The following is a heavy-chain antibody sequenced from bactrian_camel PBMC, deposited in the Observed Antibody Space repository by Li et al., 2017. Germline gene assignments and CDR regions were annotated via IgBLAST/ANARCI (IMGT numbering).Heavy chain of an antibody. V-gene: IGHV3S55*01. CDR3: AADRDLPVGGSWQEAIPFGY. J-gene: IGHJ6*01. Sequence: LELACGYSGSPLGASDMVWYRQGPGNRCEMVSSIGSDGGTSYADSVKGRFTISRDNAKNTLYLQMNSLKPEDTAMYYCAADRDLPVGGSWQEAIPFGYWGQGTQVTVS. D-gene: IGHD6*01. CDR1: GSPLGASD. CDR2: IGSDGGT.